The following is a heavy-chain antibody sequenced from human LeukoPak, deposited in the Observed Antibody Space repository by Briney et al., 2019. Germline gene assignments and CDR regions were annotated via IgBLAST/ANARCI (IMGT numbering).Heavy chain of an antibody. CDR1: GGTFSSYA. D-gene: IGHD4-17*01. CDR2: IIPIFGTA. Sequence: GASVKVSCKASGGTFSSYAISWVRQAPGHGLEWMGGIIPIFGTANYAQKFQGRVTITADESTSTAYMELSSLRSEDTAVYYCARQHDYGDYTSGFDYWGQGTLVTVSS. V-gene: IGHV1-69*13. CDR3: ARQHDYGDYTSGFDY. J-gene: IGHJ4*02.